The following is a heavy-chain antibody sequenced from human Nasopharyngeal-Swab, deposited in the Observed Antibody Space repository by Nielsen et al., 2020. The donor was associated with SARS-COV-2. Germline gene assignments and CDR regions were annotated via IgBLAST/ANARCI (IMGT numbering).Heavy chain of an antibody. J-gene: IGHJ4*02. D-gene: IGHD3-10*01. CDR3: ARDRGDLRKYNCDS. Sequence: SETLSLTCSVSGGSVSSVGYYWNWIRQPPGRPLEWLGYIYPDGGTNYNPSLMGRVIMSVDTSKNQFSLRLTSVSTADTAVYYCARDRGDLRKYNCDSWGQGTLVTVSS. CDR1: GGSVSSVGYY. V-gene: IGHV4-61*08. CDR2: IYPDGGT.